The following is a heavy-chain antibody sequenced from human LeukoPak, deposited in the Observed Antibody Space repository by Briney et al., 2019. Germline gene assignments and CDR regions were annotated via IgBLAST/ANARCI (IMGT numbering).Heavy chain of an antibody. CDR1: GFTFSSYA. J-gene: IGHJ6*02. V-gene: IGHV3-30-3*01. CDR3: ARDPYDSSGYWPYYYGMDV. Sequence: GGSLRLSCAASGFTFSSYAMHGVRQAPGKGVEGVAVISYDGSNKYSAVSLTRRFPISRHNSKDTLFLQMTSLRAEDTAVYYCARDPYDSSGYWPYYYGMDVWGQGTTVTVSS. D-gene: IGHD3-22*01. CDR2: ISYDGSNK.